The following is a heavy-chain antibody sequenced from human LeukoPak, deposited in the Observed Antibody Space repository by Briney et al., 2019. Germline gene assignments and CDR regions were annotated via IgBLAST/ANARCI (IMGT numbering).Heavy chain of an antibody. D-gene: IGHD6-19*01. Sequence: PGGSLRLSCATSGFTFNNYGMHWVRQAPGKGLEWVAVIWYDGSDKYYTDSVKGRFTISRDNSKNTLYLQMNSLRAEDTAVYYCANLQTPYSSGWYVSYWGQGTLVTVSS. J-gene: IGHJ4*02. CDR2: IWYDGSDK. CDR3: ANLQTPYSSGWYVSY. V-gene: IGHV3-33*06. CDR1: GFTFNNYG.